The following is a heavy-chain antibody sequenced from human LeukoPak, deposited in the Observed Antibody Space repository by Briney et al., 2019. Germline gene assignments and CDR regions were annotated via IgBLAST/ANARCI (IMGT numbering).Heavy chain of an antibody. Sequence: SETLSLTCTVSGGSISSYYWSWIRQPPGKGLEWIGYIYYSGSTNYNPSLKSRVTISVDTSKNQFSLKLSSVTAADTAVYYCARRGPSGSYEDYWGQGTLVTVSS. CDR2: IYYSGST. D-gene: IGHD1-26*01. V-gene: IGHV4-59*01. J-gene: IGHJ4*02. CDR1: GGSISSYY. CDR3: ARRGPSGSYEDY.